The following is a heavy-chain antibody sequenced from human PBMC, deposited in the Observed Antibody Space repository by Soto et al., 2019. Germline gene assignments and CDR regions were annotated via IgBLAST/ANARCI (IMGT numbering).Heavy chain of an antibody. Sequence: SVKVSCKASGGTFSSYAISWVRQAPGQGLEWMGGIIPIFGTANYAQKFQGRVTITADESTSTAYMELSSLRSEDTAVYYCATPPGRGYHYYDYWGQGTLVTVSS. V-gene: IGHV1-69*13. CDR1: GGTFSSYA. J-gene: IGHJ4*02. CDR2: IIPIFGTA. CDR3: ATPPGRGYHYYDY. D-gene: IGHD3-16*02.